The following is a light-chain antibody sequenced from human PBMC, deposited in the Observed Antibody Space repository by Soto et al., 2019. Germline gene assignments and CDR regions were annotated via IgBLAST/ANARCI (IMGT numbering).Light chain of an antibody. V-gene: IGLV1-40*01. CDR3: QSYDSSLSTSGV. J-gene: IGLJ3*02. Sequence: QSVLTQPPSVSGAPGQRVTISCTGSSSNIGAGYDVHWYQQRPGTAPKLLIYVNNNRPSGVPDRFSASKSGTSASLVITGLQAEDEADYYCQSYDSSLSTSGVFGGGTKLTVL. CDR1: SSNIGAGYD. CDR2: VNN.